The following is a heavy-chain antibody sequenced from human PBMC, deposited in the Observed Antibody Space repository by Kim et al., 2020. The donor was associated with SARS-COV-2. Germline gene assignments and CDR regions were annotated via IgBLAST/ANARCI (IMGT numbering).Heavy chain of an antibody. CDR2: IYHSGST. CDR1: GGSISSSNW. D-gene: IGHD3-22*01. Sequence: SETLSLTCAVSGGSISSSNWWSWVRQPPGKGLEWIGEIYHSGSTNYNPSLKSRVTISVDKSKNQFSLKLSSVTAADTAVYYCARGSRRYDRLRGAFDIWGQGKMVTVSS. J-gene: IGHJ3*02. CDR3: ARGSRRYDRLRGAFDI. V-gene: IGHV4-4*02.